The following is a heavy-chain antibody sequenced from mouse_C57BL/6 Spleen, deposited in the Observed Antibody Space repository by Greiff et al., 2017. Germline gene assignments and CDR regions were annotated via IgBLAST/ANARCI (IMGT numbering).Heavy chain of an antibody. CDR3: ARSGYPDY. J-gene: IGHJ2*01. V-gene: IGHV1-42*01. Sequence: VQLQQSGPELVKPGASVKISCKASGYSFTGYYMNWVKQSPEKSLEWIGEINPSTGGTTYNQKFKAKATLTVDKSSSTAYMQLKSLTSEDSAVYYCARSGYPDYWGQGTTLTVSS. D-gene: IGHD3-1*01. CDR2: INPSTGGT. CDR1: GYSFTGYY.